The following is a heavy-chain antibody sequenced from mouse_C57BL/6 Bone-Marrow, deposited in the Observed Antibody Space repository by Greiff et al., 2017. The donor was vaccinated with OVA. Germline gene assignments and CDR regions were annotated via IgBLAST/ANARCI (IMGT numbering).Heavy chain of an antibody. CDR2: IWRGGST. J-gene: IGHJ3*01. Sequence: VQLQQSGPGLVQPSQSLSITCTVSGFSLTSYGVHWVRQSPGKGLEWLGVIWRGGSTDYNAAFISRLSISKDNSKSQVFFKMNSLQADDTAIYYCARKGSSGYEWFAYWGQGTLVTVSA. CDR3: ARKGSSGYEWFAY. V-gene: IGHV2-2*01. CDR1: GFSLTSYG. D-gene: IGHD3-2*02.